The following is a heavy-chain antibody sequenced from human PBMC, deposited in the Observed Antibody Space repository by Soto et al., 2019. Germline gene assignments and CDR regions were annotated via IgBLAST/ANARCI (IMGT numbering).Heavy chain of an antibody. CDR3: ARSAITLFGVVSIPPHYYCEMDV. CDR1: GGTFNRYA. V-gene: IGHV1-69*01. CDR2: IIPIFGIG. Sequence: QVQLVQSGAEVKKPGSSVKVSCKASGGTFNRYAISWVRQAPGQGLEWMGGIIPIFGIGNDAQRFQGRVTITADESTGTAYMELGSLRSEDTGVYYCARSAITLFGVVSIPPHYYCEMDVWGQGTTVTVSS. J-gene: IGHJ6*02. D-gene: IGHD3-3*01.